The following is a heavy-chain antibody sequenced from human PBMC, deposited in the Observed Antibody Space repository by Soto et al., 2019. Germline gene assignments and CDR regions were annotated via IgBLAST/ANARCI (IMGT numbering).Heavy chain of an antibody. CDR2: VIAMLGTP. Sequence: SVKVSCKASGGTFGSHGIAWVRQAPGQGLEWMGGVIAMLGTPTYAKKVQGRATRTADESLTSSYLELRSLRSEDTAVYFCARGAMANFDYWGQGTVVTVSS. V-gene: IGHV1-69*13. CDR1: GGTFGSHG. CDR3: ARGAMANFDY. J-gene: IGHJ4*02.